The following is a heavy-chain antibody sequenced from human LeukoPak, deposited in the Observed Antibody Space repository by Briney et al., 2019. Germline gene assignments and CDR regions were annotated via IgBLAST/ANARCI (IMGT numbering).Heavy chain of an antibody. CDR1: GYSISSGYY. J-gene: IGHJ6*03. Sequence: PSETLSLTCAVSGYSISSGYYWGWIRQPPGKGLEWIGSIYHSGSTYYNPSLKSRVTISVDTSKNQFSLKLSSVTAADTAVYYCASTEIVVVPAAIRDYYYYMDVWGKGTTVTVSS. CDR3: ASTEIVVVPAAIRDYYYYMDV. V-gene: IGHV4-38-2*01. CDR2: IYHSGST. D-gene: IGHD2-2*01.